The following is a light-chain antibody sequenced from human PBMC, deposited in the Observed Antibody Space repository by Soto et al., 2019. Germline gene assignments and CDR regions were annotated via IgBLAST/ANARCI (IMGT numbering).Light chain of an antibody. CDR1: SSDVGGYNY. Sequence: QSALTQPPPASGSPGQSVAISCTGTSSDVGGYNYVSWYQQHPGKAPKLMIYEVNKRPSGVPDRFSGSKSGNTASLTVSGLQAEDESDYYCSSYAGGSNVFGTGTNVTVL. J-gene: IGLJ1*01. CDR2: EVN. V-gene: IGLV2-8*01. CDR3: SSYAGGSNV.